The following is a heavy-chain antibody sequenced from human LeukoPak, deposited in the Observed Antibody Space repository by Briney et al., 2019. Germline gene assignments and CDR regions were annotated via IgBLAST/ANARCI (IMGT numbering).Heavy chain of an antibody. CDR2: IYYSGST. Sequence: SETLSLTCTVSGGSISSYYWSWIRQPPGKGLEWIGYIYYSGSTNYNPSLKSRVTISVDTSKNQFFLKLSSVTVADTAIYYCARGRCSGGSCSSYYFDYWGQGTLVTVSS. V-gene: IGHV4-59*01. CDR3: ARGRCSGGSCSSYYFDY. J-gene: IGHJ4*02. D-gene: IGHD2-15*01. CDR1: GGSISSYY.